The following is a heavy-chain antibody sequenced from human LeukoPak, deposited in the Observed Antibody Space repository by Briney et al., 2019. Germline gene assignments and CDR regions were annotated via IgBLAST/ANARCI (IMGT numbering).Heavy chain of an antibody. D-gene: IGHD2-15*01. Sequence: GGSLRLSCAASGFTFSTYIMNWVRQTPGKGLERVSSIGTSTSYIYYADSVKSRYTISRDNAKNSLYLEMNSRRAEDTAVYYCHCSGGNCYKPWGQRTLVSVSS. CDR2: IGTSTSYI. V-gene: IGHV3-21*01. J-gene: IGHJ5*02. CDR1: GFTFSTYI. CDR3: HCSGGNCYKP.